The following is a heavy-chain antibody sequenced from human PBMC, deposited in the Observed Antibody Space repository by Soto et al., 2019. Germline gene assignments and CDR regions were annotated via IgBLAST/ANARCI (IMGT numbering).Heavy chain of an antibody. Sequence: QVQLVQSGTEVKKPGASVKVSCKASGYTFGKYGISWVRQAPGQGLEWVGWISVYHGNTVHAQKFRGRVNMTRDTSTRTVYVELSSLRSEDTAVYYCAKHCGGDCSNGFDIWGQGTKVTVSS. J-gene: IGHJ3*02. CDR1: GYTFGKYG. D-gene: IGHD2-21*02. CDR2: ISVYHGNT. V-gene: IGHV1-18*01. CDR3: AKHCGGDCSNGFDI.